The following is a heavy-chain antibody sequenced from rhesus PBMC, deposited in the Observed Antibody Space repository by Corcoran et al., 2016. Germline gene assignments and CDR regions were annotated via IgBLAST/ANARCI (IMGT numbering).Heavy chain of an antibody. CDR3: AREHPTRGLDS. D-gene: IGHD3S6*01. CDR1: GGSISSNY. V-gene: IGHV4-173*01. CDR2: ISCSGGST. Sequence: QLQLQESGPGLVKPSETLSLTCAVSGGSISSNYWSCIRQPPGKGLEWIGRISCSGGSTYYNPSLKSRVTISTHTSKNQFSLKLSSVTAADTAVYFCAREHPTRGLDSWGQGVVVTVSS. J-gene: IGHJ6*01.